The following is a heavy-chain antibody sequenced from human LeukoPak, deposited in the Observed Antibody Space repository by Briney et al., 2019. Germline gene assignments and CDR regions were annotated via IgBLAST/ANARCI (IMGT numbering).Heavy chain of an antibody. J-gene: IGHJ4*02. CDR3: AKAGGSSSWRQSPFDY. CDR2: ISWNSGSI. V-gene: IGHV3-9*01. CDR1: GFTFDDYA. D-gene: IGHD6-13*01. Sequence: SGGSLRLSCAASGFTFDDYAMHWVRQAPGKGLEWVSGISWNSGSIGYADSVKGRFTISRDNAKNSLYLQMNSLRAEDTALYYCAKAGGSSSWRQSPFDYWGQGALVTVSS.